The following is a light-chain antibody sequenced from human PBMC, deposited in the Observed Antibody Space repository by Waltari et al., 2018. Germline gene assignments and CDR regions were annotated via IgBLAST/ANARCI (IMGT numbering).Light chain of an antibody. CDR1: RSDVGSYNL. J-gene: IGLJ3*02. V-gene: IGLV2-23*02. CDR2: EVS. Sequence: QSALTQPASVSGSPGQSITISCTGTRSDVGSYNLVSGYQQHPGKAPKLMIYEVSKGPSGVSSRFSGSKSGNTASLTISGLQAEDEADYYCCSYAGSSTLWVFGGGTKLTVL. CDR3: CSYAGSSTLWV.